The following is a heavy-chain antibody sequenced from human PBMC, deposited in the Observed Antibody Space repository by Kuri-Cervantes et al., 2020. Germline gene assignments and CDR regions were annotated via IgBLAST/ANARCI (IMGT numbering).Heavy chain of an antibody. V-gene: IGHV3-30*01. CDR1: GFTFSSYA. CDR3: AKQRGFRTFNYYYYGMDV. J-gene: IGHJ6*02. CDR2: ISYDGSNK. Sequence: GESLKISCAASGFTFSSYAMHWVRQAPDKGLEWVAVISYDGSNKYYADSVKGRFTISRDNSKNTLYLQMNSLRAEDTAVYYCAKQRGFRTFNYYYYGMDVWGQGTTVTVSS. D-gene: IGHD3-16*01.